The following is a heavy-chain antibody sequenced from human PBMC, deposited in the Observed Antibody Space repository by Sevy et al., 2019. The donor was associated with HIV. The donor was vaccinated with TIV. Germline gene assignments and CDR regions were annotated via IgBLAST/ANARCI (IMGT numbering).Heavy chain of an antibody. D-gene: IGHD7-27*01. J-gene: IGHJ4*02. CDR1: GFTFSSYG. V-gene: IGHV3-30*02. Sequence: GGSLRLSCAASGFTFSSYGMYWVRQAPGKGLEWVAFIQFDGNKKYSADSIKGRFTISRDNSKNTLYLQMNSLRAEDTAVYYCARDPLISLGADLFDYWGQGTLVTVSS. CDR2: IQFDGNKK. CDR3: ARDPLISLGADLFDY.